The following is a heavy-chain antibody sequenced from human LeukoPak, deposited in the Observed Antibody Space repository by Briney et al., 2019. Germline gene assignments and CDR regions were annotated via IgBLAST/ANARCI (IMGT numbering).Heavy chain of an antibody. D-gene: IGHD3-22*01. CDR2: IIPIFGTA. Sequence: GASVKVSCKASGGTFSSYAIGWVRQAPGQGLEWMGGIIPIFGTANYAQKFQGRVTITADESTSTAYMELSSLGSEDTAVYYCARVRATYYYDSSGYYYFDYWGQGTLVTVSS. J-gene: IGHJ4*02. CDR3: ARVRATYYYDSSGYYYFDY. CDR1: GGTFSSYA. V-gene: IGHV1-69*13.